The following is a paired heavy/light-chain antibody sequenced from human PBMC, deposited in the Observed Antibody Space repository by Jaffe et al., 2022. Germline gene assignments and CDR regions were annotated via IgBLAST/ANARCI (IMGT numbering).Light chain of an antibody. CDR1: NIGSKS. CDR2: DDS. J-gene: IGLJ2*01. CDR3: QVWDSSSDLLVV. V-gene: IGLV3-21*02. Sequence: SYVLTQPPSVSVAPGQTARITCGGNNIGSKSVHWYQQKPGQAPVLVVYDDSDRPSGIPERFSGSNSGNTATLTISRVEAGDEADYYCQVWDSSSDLLVVFGGGTKLTVL.
Heavy chain of an antibody. CDR3: ARFHPKSYYYGSGEGELYYFDY. CDR1: GGSISSGGYS. V-gene: IGHV4-30-2*01. Sequence: QLQLQESGSGLVKPSQTLSLTCAVSGGSISSGGYSWSWIRQPPGKGLEWIGYIYHSGSTYYNPSLKSRVTISVDRSKNQFSLKLSSVTAADTAVYYCARFHPKSYYYGSGEGELYYFDYWGQGTLVTVSS. CDR2: IYHSGST. D-gene: IGHD3-10*01. J-gene: IGHJ4*02.